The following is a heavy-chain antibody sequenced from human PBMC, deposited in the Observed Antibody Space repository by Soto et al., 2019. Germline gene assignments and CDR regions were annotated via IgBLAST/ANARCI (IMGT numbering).Heavy chain of an antibody. CDR3: ARPQYYDFWSGYSLDNWFDP. CDR1: GGTFSSYA. D-gene: IGHD3-3*01. Sequence: ASVKVSCKASGGTFSSYAISWVRQAPGQGLEWMGGIIPILGIANYAQKFQGRVTITADKSTSTAYMELSSLRSEDTAVYYCARPQYYDFWSGYSLDNWFDPWGQGTLVTVSS. CDR2: IIPILGIA. J-gene: IGHJ5*02. V-gene: IGHV1-69*10.